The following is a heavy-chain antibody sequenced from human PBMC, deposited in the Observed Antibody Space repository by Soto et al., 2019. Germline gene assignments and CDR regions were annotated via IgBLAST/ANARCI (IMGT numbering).Heavy chain of an antibody. J-gene: IGHJ6*02. CDR1: GGSIGSGGYY. CDR3: ARDFTDSSGPTLGMGV. CDR2: IYYSGST. Sequence: QVQLQESGPGLVKPSQTLSLTCTVSGGSIGSGGYYWSWIRQHPGKGLEWIGYIYYSGSTYYNPSLKSRVTISVDTSKNQFSLKLSSVTAADTAVYYCARDFTDSSGPTLGMGVWGQGTTVTVSS. D-gene: IGHD6-19*01. V-gene: IGHV4-31*03.